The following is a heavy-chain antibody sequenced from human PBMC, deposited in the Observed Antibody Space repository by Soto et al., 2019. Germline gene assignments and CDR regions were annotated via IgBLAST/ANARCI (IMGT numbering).Heavy chain of an antibody. D-gene: IGHD4-17*01. V-gene: IGHV1-46*01. J-gene: IGHJ4*02. CDR2: INPSGGST. Sequence: QVQLVQSGAEVKKPGASVKVSCKASGYTFTSYYMHWVRQAPGQGLEWMGIINPSGGSTSYAQKFQGRVTLPRDTSTRTVDMELSSLSSEDTAVYYCARDPPYGGNSGAVWGQGTLVTVSS. CDR1: GYTFTSYY. CDR3: ARDPPYGGNSGAV.